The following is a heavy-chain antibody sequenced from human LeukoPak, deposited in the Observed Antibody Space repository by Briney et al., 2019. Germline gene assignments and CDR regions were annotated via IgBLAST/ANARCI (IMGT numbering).Heavy chain of an antibody. J-gene: IGHJ4*02. CDR1: GYTFTGYY. CDR3: AREAAAGGAGYKTFDY. Sequence: ASVKVSCKGSGYTFTGYYMHWVRQAPGQGLEWMGWINPNSGGTNYAQKFQGRVTMTRDTSISTAYMELSRLRSDDTAVYYCAREAAAGGAGYKTFDYWGQGTLVTVSS. D-gene: IGHD6-13*01. V-gene: IGHV1-2*02. CDR2: INPNSGGT.